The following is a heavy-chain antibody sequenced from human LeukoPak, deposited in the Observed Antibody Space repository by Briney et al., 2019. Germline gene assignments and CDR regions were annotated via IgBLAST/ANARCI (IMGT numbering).Heavy chain of an antibody. CDR3: ARDGAASNGPFDY. CDR2: IYYSGST. V-gene: IGHV4-31*03. J-gene: IGHJ4*02. CDR1: GGSISSGGYY. Sequence: PSQTLSLTCTVSGGSISSGGYYWSWIRQHPGKGLEWIGYIYYSGSTYYNPSLKSRVTISVDTSKNQFSLKLSSVTAADTAVYYCARDGAASNGPFDYWGQGTLVTVSS. D-gene: IGHD6-13*01.